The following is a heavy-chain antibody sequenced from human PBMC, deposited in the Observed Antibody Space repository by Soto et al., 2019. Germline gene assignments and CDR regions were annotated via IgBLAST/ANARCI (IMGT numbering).Heavy chain of an antibody. Sequence: SETLSLTCTVSGGSISSYYWSWIRQPPGKGLEWIGYIYYRGSTNYNPSLKSRVTISVDTSKNQFSLKLSSVTAADTAVYYCARHWGGIVGATTAGYYYGMDVWGQGTTVTVSS. CDR2: IYYRGST. CDR3: ARHWGGIVGATTAGYYYGMDV. J-gene: IGHJ6*02. D-gene: IGHD1-26*01. V-gene: IGHV4-59*08. CDR1: GGSISSYY.